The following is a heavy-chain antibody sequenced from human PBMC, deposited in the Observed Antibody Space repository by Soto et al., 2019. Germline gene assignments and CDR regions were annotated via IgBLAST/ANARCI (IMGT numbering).Heavy chain of an antibody. Sequence: EVRLMESGGGLVKPGGSLRLSCAASGFTFSSYTMIWVRQAPGKGLEWVSSISSSSSYIYYADSVKGRFTISRDNAKNSLYLQMNSLRAEDTAVYYCARFGYTTEAHWGQGTLVTVSS. V-gene: IGHV3-21*01. CDR2: ISSSSSYI. CDR3: ARFGYTTEAH. CDR1: GFTFSSYT. D-gene: IGHD5-12*01. J-gene: IGHJ4*02.